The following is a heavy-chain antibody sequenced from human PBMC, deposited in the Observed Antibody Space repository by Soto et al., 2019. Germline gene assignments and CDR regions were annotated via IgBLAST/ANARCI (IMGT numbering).Heavy chain of an antibody. CDR1: GGSISSGGYY. D-gene: IGHD6-13*01. CDR2: IYYSGST. V-gene: IGHV4-31*03. J-gene: IGHJ5*02. Sequence: SETLSLTCTVSGGSISSGGYYWSWIRQHPGKGLEWIGYIYYSGSTYYNPSLKSRVTISVDTSKNQFSLKLSSVTAADTAVYYCARGRSSSWYNWFDPWGQGTLVTVS. CDR3: ARGRSSSWYNWFDP.